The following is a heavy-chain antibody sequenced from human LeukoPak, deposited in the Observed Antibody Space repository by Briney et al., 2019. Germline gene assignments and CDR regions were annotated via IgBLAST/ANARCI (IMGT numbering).Heavy chain of an antibody. J-gene: IGHJ6*03. CDR2: IYTSGST. V-gene: IGHV4-4*07. CDR3: AREIAAAGTVGYYYYYYMDV. Sequence: SETLSLTCTVSGGSISSYYWSWIRQPAGKGLGWIGRIYTSGSTNYNPSLKSRVTMSVDTSKNQFSLKLSSVTAADTAVYYCAREIAAAGTVGYYYYYYMDVWGKGTTVTVSS. CDR1: GGSISSYY. D-gene: IGHD6-13*01.